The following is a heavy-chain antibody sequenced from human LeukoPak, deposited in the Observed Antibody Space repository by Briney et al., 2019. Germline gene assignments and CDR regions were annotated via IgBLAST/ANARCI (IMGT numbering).Heavy chain of an antibody. D-gene: IGHD6-19*01. CDR3: ANQAVAGYYYYYMDV. Sequence: GGSLRLSCVASGFTFSSYWMSWVRQAPGKGLMWVSRINGDGSTTNYADSVKGRFTISRDNAKNTLYLQMNSLRAEDTAVYYCANQAVAGYYYYYMDVWGKGTTVTVSS. V-gene: IGHV3-74*01. J-gene: IGHJ6*03. CDR1: GFTFSSYW. CDR2: INGDGSTT.